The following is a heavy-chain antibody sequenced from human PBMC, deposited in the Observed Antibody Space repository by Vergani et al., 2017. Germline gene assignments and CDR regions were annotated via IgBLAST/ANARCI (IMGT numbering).Heavy chain of an antibody. V-gene: IGHV3-23*01. CDR1: GFTFSACP. D-gene: IGHD3-22*01. CDR3: ARLSYDTTPYLQWGYDC. CDR2: ISARYPST. J-gene: IGHJ4*02. Sequence: EVQLLQSGGGVIQPGGSVRISCAASGFTFSACPMTWVRQAPGKGLEWVSAISARYPSTYYADSVKGRFTISRDNSKNMLYLQMNSLRAEDTAVYYCARLSYDTTPYLQWGYDCWGQGTLVSVSS.